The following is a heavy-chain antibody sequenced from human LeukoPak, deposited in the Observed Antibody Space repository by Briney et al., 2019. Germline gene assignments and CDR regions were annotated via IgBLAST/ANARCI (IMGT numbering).Heavy chain of an antibody. J-gene: IGHJ5*02. CDR3: ARAPYCTSTCIGGPTNLFDP. Sequence: SQTLSLTCTVSGGSISSGTYYWSWIRQHPGKGMEWIGYIYYSGSTNYNPSLKSLLTISIDTSKNQFSLKLSSVTAADTAVYYCARAPYCTSTCIGGPTNLFDPWGQGTLVTVSS. V-gene: IGHV4-31*01. D-gene: IGHD2-8*01. CDR1: GGSISSGTYY. CDR2: IYYSGST.